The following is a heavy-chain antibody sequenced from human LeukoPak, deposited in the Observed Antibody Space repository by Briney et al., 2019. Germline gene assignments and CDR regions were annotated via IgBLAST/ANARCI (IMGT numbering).Heavy chain of an antibody. J-gene: IGHJ4*02. Sequence: SETLSLTCTVSGGSISSYYWSWIRQPAGKGLEWIGSIYYSGSTYYNPSLKSRVTISVDTSKNQFSLKLSSVTAADTAVYYCARSIGFWSGYYYLGEETYYFDYWGQGTLVTVSS. CDR2: IYYSGST. CDR1: GGSISSYY. CDR3: ARSIGFWSGYYYLGEETYYFDY. V-gene: IGHV4-4*07. D-gene: IGHD3-3*01.